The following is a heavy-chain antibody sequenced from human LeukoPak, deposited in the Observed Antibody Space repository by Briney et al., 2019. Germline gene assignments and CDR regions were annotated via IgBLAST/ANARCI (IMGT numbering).Heavy chain of an antibody. CDR1: GFTFSIYG. CDR2: ISGSGGST. CDR3: AKDQGSGSYYINWFDP. J-gene: IGHJ5*02. D-gene: IGHD3-10*01. Sequence: GGALRLSCAASGFTFSIYGMSWVRQAPGKGLEWVSAISGSGGSTYYADSVKGRFTISRDNSKNTLYLQMNSLRAEDTAVYYCAKDQGSGSYYINWFDPWGQGTLVTVSS. V-gene: IGHV3-23*01.